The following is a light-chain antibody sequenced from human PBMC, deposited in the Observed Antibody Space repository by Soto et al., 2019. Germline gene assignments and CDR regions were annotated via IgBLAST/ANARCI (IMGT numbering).Light chain of an antibody. Sequence: AIQMTHSPSSLSASVLDIVTITFRASQGIRNDLGWYQQEPGKAPKLLIYAASSLESGVPSRFSGSGSGTDFTLTISSLQPEDFATYYCLQDYNYPWKFGQGTKVDIK. CDR1: QGIRND. J-gene: IGKJ1*01. CDR3: LQDYNYPWK. CDR2: AAS. V-gene: IGKV1-6*01.